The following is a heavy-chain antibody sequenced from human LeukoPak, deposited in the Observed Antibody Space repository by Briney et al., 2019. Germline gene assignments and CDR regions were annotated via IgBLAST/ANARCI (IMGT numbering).Heavy chain of an antibody. V-gene: IGHV4-4*07. J-gene: IGHJ4*02. CDR3: ARLRRDINYLQY. Sequence: PSETLSLTCTVSGDSISGYFCSWIRQSAGKGPEWIGRIYSSGTTTYNPSLESRVSMSVDTSKNQFSLRLSSVTAADTAVYYCARLRRDINYLQYWGQGILVTVSS. CDR2: IYSSGTT. CDR1: GDSISGYF. D-gene: IGHD3-9*01.